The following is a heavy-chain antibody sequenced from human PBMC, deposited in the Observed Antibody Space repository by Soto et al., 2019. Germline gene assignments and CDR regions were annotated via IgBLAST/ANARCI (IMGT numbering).Heavy chain of an antibody. V-gene: IGHV4-59*08. J-gene: IGHJ4*02. D-gene: IGHD3-22*01. CDR2: IYYSGST. Sequence: SETLSLTCTFSGCSISSYYWSWIRQPPGKGLEWIGYIYYSGSTNYNPSLKSRVTISVDTSKNQFSLKLSSVTAADTAVYYCARLEEYYDSSGYPDYWGQGTLVTVSS. CDR1: GCSISSYY. CDR3: ARLEEYYDSSGYPDY.